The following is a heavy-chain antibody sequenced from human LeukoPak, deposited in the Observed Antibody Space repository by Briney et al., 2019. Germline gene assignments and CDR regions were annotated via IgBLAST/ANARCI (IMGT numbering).Heavy chain of an antibody. CDR1: GGSFSGYY. V-gene: IGHV4-34*01. D-gene: IGHD2-2*01. CDR3: ARSVPGYGMDV. CDR2: INHTGTT. J-gene: IGHJ6*02. Sequence: SENLSLTCAVLGGSFSGYYWSWIRKPPGKGLKWIGEINHTGTTNYNPSLKSRVTISVDTSKTQFSLRLSPVTAADTAVYYCARSVPGYGMDVWGQGTTVTVSS.